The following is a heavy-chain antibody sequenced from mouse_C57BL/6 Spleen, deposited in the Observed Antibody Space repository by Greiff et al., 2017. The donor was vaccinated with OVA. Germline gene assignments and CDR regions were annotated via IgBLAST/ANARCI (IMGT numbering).Heavy chain of an antibody. D-gene: IGHD2-3*01. Sequence: VQLQQPGAELVMPGASVKLSCKASGYTFTSYWMHWVKQRPGQGLEWIGEIDPSDSYTNYNQKFKGKSTLTVDKSSSTAYMQLSSLTSEDSAVYYCAQVDDGWFAYWGQGTLVTVSA. V-gene: IGHV1-69*01. J-gene: IGHJ3*01. CDR2: IDPSDSYT. CDR1: GYTFTSYW. CDR3: AQVDDGWFAY.